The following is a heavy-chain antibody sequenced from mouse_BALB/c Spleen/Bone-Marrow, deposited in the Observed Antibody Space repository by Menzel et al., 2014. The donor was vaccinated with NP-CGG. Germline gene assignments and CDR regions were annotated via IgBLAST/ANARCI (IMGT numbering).Heavy chain of an antibody. J-gene: IGHJ2*01. CDR1: GFTFSDFY. V-gene: IGHV7-1*02. CDR2: SRNKANDYTT. Sequence: DVMLVESGGGLVQPGGSLRLSCATSGFTFSDFYMDWVRQSPGKRLEWIAISRNKANDYTTDYSASVKGRFIVSRDTSQSILYLQMHALRAEDTAIYYCVRGNWAFFDYWGQGATLTVSS. D-gene: IGHD4-1*01. CDR3: VRGNWAFFDY.